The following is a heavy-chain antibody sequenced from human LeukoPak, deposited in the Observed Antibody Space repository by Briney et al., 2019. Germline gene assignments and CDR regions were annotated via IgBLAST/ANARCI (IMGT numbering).Heavy chain of an antibody. V-gene: IGHV4-34*01. Sequence: SETLSLTCAVYGGSFSGYYWSWIRQPPGKGLEWIGEVNHSGSTNYNPSLKSRVTISVDTSKNQFSLKLSSVTAADTAVYYCARGRQLVRWFDPWGQGTLVTVSS. CDR1: GGSFSGYY. CDR2: VNHSGST. J-gene: IGHJ5*02. D-gene: IGHD6-6*01. CDR3: ARGRQLVRWFDP.